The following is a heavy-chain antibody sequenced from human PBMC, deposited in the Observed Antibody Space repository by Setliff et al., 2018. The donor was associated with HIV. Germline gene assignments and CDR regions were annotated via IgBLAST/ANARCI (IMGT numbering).Heavy chain of an antibody. D-gene: IGHD3-9*01. J-gene: IGHJ4*02. CDR3: ARSLGTIWGYDY. CDR2: IYSSGST. Sequence: SETLSLTCNVSGDSISSGRYFWTWIRQPPGKGLEWIGYIYSSGSTNYNPSLKGRVTISVDTSKNQFSLNLSSVTAADTAVYYCARSLGTIWGYDYWGQGTLVTVSS. V-gene: IGHV4-61*01. CDR1: GDSISSGRYF.